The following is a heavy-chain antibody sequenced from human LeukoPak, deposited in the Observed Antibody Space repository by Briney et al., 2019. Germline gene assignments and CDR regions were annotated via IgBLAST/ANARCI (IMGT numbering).Heavy chain of an antibody. J-gene: IGHJ6*03. CDR1: GGTFSSYA. D-gene: IGHD6-6*01. CDR3: ASPIAARPAPYYYYYMDV. Sequence: SVKVSCKASGGTFSSYAISWVRQAPGQGLEWMGGIIPIFGTANYAQKFQGRVTITTDESTGTAYMELSSLRSEDTAVYYCASPIAARPAPYYYYYMDVWGKGTTVTFSS. V-gene: IGHV1-69*05. CDR2: IIPIFGTA.